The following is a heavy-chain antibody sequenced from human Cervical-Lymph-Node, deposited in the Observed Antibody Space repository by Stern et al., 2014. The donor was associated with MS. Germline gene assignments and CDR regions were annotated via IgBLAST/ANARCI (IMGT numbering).Heavy chain of an antibody. CDR2: ISYDGENK. Sequence: QLVQSGGGVVQPGRSLRLSCAASGFTFGSYGMHWVRQAPGQGLEWVAVISYDGENKFYADSVMARFSISRDNSKNTLYVQRNSLRVEATAVYYCAKDRGGHVYDGLDVGGQGTTVTV. CDR3: AKDRGGHVYDGLDV. J-gene: IGHJ6*02. D-gene: IGHD3-10*01. CDR1: GFTFGSYG. V-gene: IGHV3-30*18.